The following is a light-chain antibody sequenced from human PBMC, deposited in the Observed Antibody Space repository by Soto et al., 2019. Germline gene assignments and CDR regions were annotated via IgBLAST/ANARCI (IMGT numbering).Light chain of an antibody. CDR1: SSNIGSNT. V-gene: IGLV1-44*01. CDR3: AAWDDSLNGWV. Sequence: QAVVTQPPSASGTPGQRVTISCSGSSSNIGSNTVNWYQQLPGTAPKLLIYSNNQRPSGVPDRFSGSKSDTSASLAISGLQSEDEADYYCAAWDDSLNGWVFGGGTKLTVL. CDR2: SNN. J-gene: IGLJ3*02.